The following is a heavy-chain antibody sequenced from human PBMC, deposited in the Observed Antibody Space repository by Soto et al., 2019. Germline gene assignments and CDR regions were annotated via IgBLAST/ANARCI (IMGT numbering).Heavy chain of an antibody. J-gene: IGHJ5*02. CDR3: ARGGFKGDWFDP. CDR2: MNPNSGNT. Sequence: QVQLVQSGAEVKKPGASVKVSCKASGYTFTSYDINWVPQATGQGPEWMGWMNPNSGNTGYAQKFQGSVTMTRNTSIITAYMELSSLGSEDTAVYYCARGGFKGDWFDPWGQGTLVTVAS. V-gene: IGHV1-8*01. CDR1: GYTFTSYD. D-gene: IGHD3-10*01.